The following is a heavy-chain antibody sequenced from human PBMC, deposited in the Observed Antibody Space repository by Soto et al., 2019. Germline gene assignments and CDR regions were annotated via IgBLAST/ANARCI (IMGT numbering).Heavy chain of an antibody. D-gene: IGHD3-10*01. CDR3: AKDRGSGSYYRPPSDYGMDV. Sequence: PGGSLRLSCAASGFTFDDYAMHWVRQAPGKGLEWVSGISWNSGSIGYADSVKGRFTISRDNAKNSLYLQMNSLRAEDTALYYCAKDRGSGSYYRPPSDYGMDVWGQGTTVTVS. J-gene: IGHJ6*02. CDR1: GFTFDDYA. V-gene: IGHV3-9*01. CDR2: ISWNSGSI.